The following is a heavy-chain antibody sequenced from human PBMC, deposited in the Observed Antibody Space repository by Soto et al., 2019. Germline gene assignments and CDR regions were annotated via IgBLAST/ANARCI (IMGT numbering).Heavy chain of an antibody. Sequence: PGGSLKISRKGFGYHFSNHLIRLGRQIPRKRLEWMGRIDPSDSYTNYSPSFQGHVTISADKSISTAYLQWSSLKASDTAMYYCARLGPWGRPAYYYYGMDVWGQGTTVTVSS. D-gene: IGHD7-27*01. V-gene: IGHV5-10-1*01. CDR3: ARLGPWGRPAYYYYGMDV. CDR2: IDPSDSYT. J-gene: IGHJ6*02. CDR1: GYHFSNHL.